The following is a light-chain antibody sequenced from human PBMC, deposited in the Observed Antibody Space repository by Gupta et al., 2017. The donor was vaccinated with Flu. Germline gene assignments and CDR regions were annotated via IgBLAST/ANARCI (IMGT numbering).Light chain of an antibody. Sequence: EIVLTQSPGTLSLSPGERATLSCRASQSVSSSYLAWYQQKPGQAPRLLIYGASSRDTGIPDRFSGSGYGKDFTLTISRREPEDFAVYYCQQYGSSLAWTFGQGTKVEIK. CDR3: QQYGSSLAWT. CDR2: GAS. V-gene: IGKV3-20*01. CDR1: QSVSSSY. J-gene: IGKJ1*01.